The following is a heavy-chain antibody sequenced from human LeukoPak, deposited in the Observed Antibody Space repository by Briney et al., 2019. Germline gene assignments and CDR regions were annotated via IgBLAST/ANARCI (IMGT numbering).Heavy chain of an antibody. CDR2: IIPIFGTA. Sequence: SVKVSCKASGGTFSSYAISWVRQAPGQGLEWMGGIIPIFGTANYAQKFQGRVTITADESTSTAYMELSSLRSEDTAVYYCARDLWPYYYDSSGYYYFDYWGQGALVTVSS. CDR1: GGTFSSYA. D-gene: IGHD3-22*01. CDR3: ARDLWPYYYDSSGYYYFDY. V-gene: IGHV1-69*13. J-gene: IGHJ4*02.